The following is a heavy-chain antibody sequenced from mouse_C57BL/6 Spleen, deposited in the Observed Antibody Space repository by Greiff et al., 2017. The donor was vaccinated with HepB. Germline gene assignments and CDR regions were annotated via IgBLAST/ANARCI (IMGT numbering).Heavy chain of an antibody. J-gene: IGHJ3*01. D-gene: IGHD1-1*01. CDR3: ATDDWGGYGSSYPAWFAY. Sequence: EVQRVESGGGLVKPGGSLKLSCAASGFTFSDYGMHWVRQAPEKGLEWVAYISSGSSTIYYADTVKGRFTISRDNAKNTLFLQMTSLRSEDTAMYYCATDDWGGYGSSYPAWFAYWGQGTLVTVSA. CDR1: GFTFSDYG. V-gene: IGHV5-17*01. CDR2: ISSGSSTI.